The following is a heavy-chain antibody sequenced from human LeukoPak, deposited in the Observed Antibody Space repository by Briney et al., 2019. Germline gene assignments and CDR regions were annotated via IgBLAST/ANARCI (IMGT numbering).Heavy chain of an antibody. V-gene: IGHV4-39*01. CDR2: IYYSVST. D-gene: IGHD6-13*01. Sequence: SEALSLTCTVSVDSISSSSYYCGSIRQPPGEGLEWDVCIYYSVSTYYHPSLKSRVPIPVHTPKNQFYQKPSSVAAADTPLYYCARLRPEGAADSSDYWGQGTLVTVSS. CDR3: ARLRPEGAADSSDY. CDR1: VDSISSSSYY. J-gene: IGHJ4*02.